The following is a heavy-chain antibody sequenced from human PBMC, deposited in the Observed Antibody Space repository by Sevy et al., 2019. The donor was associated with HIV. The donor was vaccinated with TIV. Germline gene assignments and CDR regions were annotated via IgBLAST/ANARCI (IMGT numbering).Heavy chain of an antibody. V-gene: IGHV5-51*01. CDR2: VFPGGSDV. CDR1: GYNFISYW. D-gene: IGHD2-15*01. CDR3: ARGGHVSLDACDF. J-gene: IGHJ3*01. Sequence: GETLKISCKASGYNFISYWIAWVRQKPGKGLEWVGMVFPGGSDVRHSPTLEGQVTISVDKSISAAYLQWNSLKASDTAIYYCARGGHVSLDACDFWGLGTMVTVSS.